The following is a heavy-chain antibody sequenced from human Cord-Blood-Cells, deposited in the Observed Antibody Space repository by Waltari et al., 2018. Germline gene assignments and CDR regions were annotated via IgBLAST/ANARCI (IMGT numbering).Heavy chain of an antibody. J-gene: IGHJ4*02. CDR1: GYSISSGYY. CDR3: ARGGAARPVDY. Sequence: QVQLQESGPGLVKPSETLSLTCTVSGYSISSGYYWGWIRQPPGKGLEWIGSIYHSGSTYYNPSRKSRVTISVDTSKNQFSLKLSSVTAADTAVYYCARGGAARPVDYWGQGTLVTVSS. V-gene: IGHV4-38-2*02. D-gene: IGHD6-6*01. CDR2: IYHSGST.